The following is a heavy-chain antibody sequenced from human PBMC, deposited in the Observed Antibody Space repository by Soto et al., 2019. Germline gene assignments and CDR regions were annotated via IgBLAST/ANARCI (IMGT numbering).Heavy chain of an antibody. CDR3: ARARFCTSTSCYHYFDF. CDR1: GGSISSSS. V-gene: IGHV4-59*01. J-gene: IGHJ4*02. Sequence: SETLSLTCTVSGGSISSSSWSWIRQPPGRGLEWIGYIYNNGRTDYNPSLKSRVTISVDTSKTHFSLKLSSVTPADTAVYYCARARFCTSTSCYHYFDFWGQGTLVTVSS. CDR2: IYNNGRT. D-gene: IGHD2-2*01.